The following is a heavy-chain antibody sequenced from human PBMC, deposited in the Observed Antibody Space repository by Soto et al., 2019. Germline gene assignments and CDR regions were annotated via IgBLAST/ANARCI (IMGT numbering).Heavy chain of an antibody. J-gene: IGHJ4*02. D-gene: IGHD3-10*01. Sequence: EVQLLESGGGLLQPGGSLRLSCAASGFTFSNYAMSWVRQAPGKGLEWVSTISGSGGSTYYADSVKGRFTVSRDNSKNTLYLRMNSLRAEDTAVFYCAKDGGSSGSYSDYWGQGTLVTVSS. V-gene: IGHV3-23*01. CDR3: AKDGGSSGSYSDY. CDR1: GFTFSNYA. CDR2: ISGSGGST.